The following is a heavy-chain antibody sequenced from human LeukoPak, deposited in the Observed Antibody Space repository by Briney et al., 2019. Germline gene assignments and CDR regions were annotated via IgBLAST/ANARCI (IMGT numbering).Heavy chain of an antibody. CDR1: GGSISNSY. V-gene: IGHV4-59*08. D-gene: IGHD3-16*01. CDR3: ARQSGGVATKLDY. J-gene: IGHJ4*02. CDR2: IYDNGIT. Sequence: SETLSLTCTVSGGSISNSYWSWIRQPPGKGLECIGYIYDNGITNYNPSLKSRVTISADTSKNQFSLKLSSVTAADTAVYYCARQSGGVATKLDYWGQGTLVTVSS.